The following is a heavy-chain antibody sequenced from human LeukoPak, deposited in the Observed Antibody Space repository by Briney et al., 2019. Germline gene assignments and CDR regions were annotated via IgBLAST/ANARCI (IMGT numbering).Heavy chain of an antibody. J-gene: IGHJ4*02. CDR1: GGTFSSYA. CDR3: ARDRDDYYDSSGYYFFDY. D-gene: IGHD3-22*01. V-gene: IGHV1-69*04. CDR2: IIPILGIA. Sequence: GASVKVSCKASGGTFSSYAISWVRQAPGQGLEWMGRIIPILGIANYAQKFQGRVTITADKSTSTAYMELSSLRSEDTAVYHCARDRDDYYDSSGYYFFDYWGQGTLVTVSS.